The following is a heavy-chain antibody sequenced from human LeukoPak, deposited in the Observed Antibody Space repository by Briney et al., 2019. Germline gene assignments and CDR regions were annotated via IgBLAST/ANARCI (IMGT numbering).Heavy chain of an antibody. CDR2: IYYSGST. CDR3: VRLYYYDSSGYGLAYYFDY. CDR1: GGSISSYY. Sequence: PSETLSLTCTVSGGSISSYYWSWIRQPPGKGLEWIGYIYYSGSTNYNPSLKSRVTISEDTSKSQFSLKLSSVTAADTAVYYCVRLYYYDSSGYGLAYYFDYWGQGTLVTVSS. V-gene: IGHV4-59*08. J-gene: IGHJ4*02. D-gene: IGHD3-22*01.